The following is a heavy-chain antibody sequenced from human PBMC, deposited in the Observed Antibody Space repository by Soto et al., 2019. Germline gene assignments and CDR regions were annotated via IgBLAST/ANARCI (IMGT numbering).Heavy chain of an antibody. Sequence: GGSLRLSCAASGFTFSSYAMSWVRQTPGKGLEWVSAISGSGGSTYYADSVKGRFTISRDNYKNTLYLQMNSLRAEDTDVYYCAKDGRSGYYTNGYAFDIWGQGTMVTVSS. D-gene: IGHD3-3*01. J-gene: IGHJ3*02. CDR2: ISGSGGST. CDR3: AKDGRSGYYTNGYAFDI. CDR1: GFTFSSYA. V-gene: IGHV3-23*01.